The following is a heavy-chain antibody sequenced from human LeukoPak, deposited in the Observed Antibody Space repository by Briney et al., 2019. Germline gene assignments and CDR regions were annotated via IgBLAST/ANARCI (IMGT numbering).Heavy chain of an antibody. CDR1: GYTFTSYD. Sequence: ASVKVSCKASGYTFTSYDINWVRQATGQGLEWMGWMNPNSGDTGYAQKFQGRLTMTRYTSITTAYMELSGLNSGDTAVYYCARGRALDNWGQGTLVTVSS. J-gene: IGHJ4*02. CDR3: ARGRALDN. CDR2: MNPNSGDT. V-gene: IGHV1-8*01.